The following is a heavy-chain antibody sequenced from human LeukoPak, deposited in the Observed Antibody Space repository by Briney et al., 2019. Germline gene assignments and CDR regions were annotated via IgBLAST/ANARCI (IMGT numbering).Heavy chain of an antibody. CDR2: ISGSGDTT. V-gene: IGHV3-23*01. CDR1: GFTFSSYA. J-gene: IGHJ5*02. Sequence: GGSLRLSCAASGFTFSSYAMNWVRQAPGKGLEWVSFISGSGDTTYYADSVKGRFTISRDSSKNTLYLQMNSLRAEDTAVYYCAKISTTVTSGWFDPWGQGTLVTVSS. CDR3: AKISTTVTSGWFDP. D-gene: IGHD4-17*01.